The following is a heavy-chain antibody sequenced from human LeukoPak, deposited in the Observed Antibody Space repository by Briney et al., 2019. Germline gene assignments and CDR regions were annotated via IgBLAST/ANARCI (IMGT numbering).Heavy chain of an antibody. CDR1: GFTFSSYG. Sequence: PGGSLRLSCAASGFTFSSYGMHWVRQAPGKGLEWVALISYDGSHKYYADSVKGRFTISRDNSRNTLYLQMNSLRAEDTAVYYCVKNSGWYCLDYWGQGITVIVSS. CDR2: ISYDGSHK. J-gene: IGHJ4*02. D-gene: IGHD6-13*01. V-gene: IGHV3-30*18. CDR3: VKNSGWYCLDY.